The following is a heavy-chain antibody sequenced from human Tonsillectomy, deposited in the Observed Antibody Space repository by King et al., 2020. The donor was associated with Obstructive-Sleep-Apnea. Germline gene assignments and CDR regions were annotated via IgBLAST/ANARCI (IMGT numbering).Heavy chain of an antibody. V-gene: IGHV4-34*01. D-gene: IGHD3-16*02. J-gene: IGHJ4*02. CDR2: INHSGIT. CDR3: ARQTYDYVSWSHRLSYFDY. Sequence: VQLQQWGAGLLKPSETLSLTCAVDGGSFSGYYWTWIRQPPGKGLEWLGGINHSGITNYSPSLKSRVTISVDTSKKQSSLSLSPVTAADTALYYCARQTYDYVSWSHRLSYFDYWGQGILVTVSS. CDR1: GGSFSGYY.